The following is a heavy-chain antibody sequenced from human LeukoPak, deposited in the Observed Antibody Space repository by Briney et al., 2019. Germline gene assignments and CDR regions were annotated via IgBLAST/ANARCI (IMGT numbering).Heavy chain of an antibody. J-gene: IGHJ4*02. CDR1: GFTFSSYE. Sequence: GGSPRLSCAASGFTFSSYEMNWVRQAPGKGLEWVAYISRSGSTKYYADSVKGRFTISRDNAKNSLYLHMDSLRAEDTAVYYCARDNYASGSLDYWGQGTLVTVSS. CDR2: ISRSGSTK. CDR3: ARDNYASGSLDY. V-gene: IGHV3-48*03. D-gene: IGHD3-10*01.